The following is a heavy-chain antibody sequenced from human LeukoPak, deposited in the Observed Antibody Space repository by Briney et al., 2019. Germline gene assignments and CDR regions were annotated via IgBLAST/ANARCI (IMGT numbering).Heavy chain of an antibody. J-gene: IGHJ4*02. Sequence: GGSLRLSCADSGFTFSSYAMTWVRQTPGKGLEWVSTITGASGTTYYADSVKGRFTISRDNSKNTLYLQMNTLTAEDTAVYYCAGISYSGTWPVGYWGQGALVTVTA. CDR1: GFTFSSYA. V-gene: IGHV3-23*01. CDR3: AGISYSGTWPVGY. CDR2: ITGASGTT. D-gene: IGHD6-25*01.